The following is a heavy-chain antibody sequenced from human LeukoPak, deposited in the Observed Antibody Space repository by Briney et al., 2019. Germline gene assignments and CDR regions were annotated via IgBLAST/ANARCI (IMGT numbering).Heavy chain of an antibody. CDR2: IYHSGST. CDR1: GGSISSGSHY. Sequence: SETLSLTCVVSGGSISSGSHYWSWIRQPPGKGLEWIGYIYHSGSTSYCPSLKSRVTISVDRAKNQFSLALSSVTAADTAVYYCARAFAFDDYGDPNAFDIWGQGTMVTVSS. V-gene: IGHV4-30-2*01. D-gene: IGHD4-17*01. CDR3: ARAFAFDDYGDPNAFDI. J-gene: IGHJ3*02.